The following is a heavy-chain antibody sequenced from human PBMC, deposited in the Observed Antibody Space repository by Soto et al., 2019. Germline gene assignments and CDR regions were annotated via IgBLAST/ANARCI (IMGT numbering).Heavy chain of an antibody. CDR3: ARGAGYDPFDY. Sequence: TLYLTCTVSGCSSSYGGFSWSWIRQSPGKGLEWIGYISRLDNPYFHPSFKSRVTMSIDRSRNQFYLNLSSMTAADRAVYYCARGAGYDPFDYWGQGVLVTVSS. J-gene: IGHJ4*02. V-gene: IGHV4-30-2*06. D-gene: IGHD5-12*01. CDR2: ISRLDNP. CDR1: GCSSSYGGFS.